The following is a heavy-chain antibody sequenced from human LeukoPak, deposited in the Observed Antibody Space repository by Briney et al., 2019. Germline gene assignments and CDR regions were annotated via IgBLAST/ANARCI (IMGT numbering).Heavy chain of an antibody. CDR2: INHSGST. CDR3: ARAWYYYDSSGYYPFDY. J-gene: IGHJ4*02. D-gene: IGHD3-22*01. CDR1: GGSFSGYY. V-gene: IGHV4-34*01. Sequence: PSETLSLTCAVYGGSFSGYYWSWIRQPPGKGLEWNGEINHSGSTNYNPSLKSRVTISVDTSKNQFSLKLSPVTAADTAVYYCARAWYYYDSSGYYPFDYWGQGTLVTVSS.